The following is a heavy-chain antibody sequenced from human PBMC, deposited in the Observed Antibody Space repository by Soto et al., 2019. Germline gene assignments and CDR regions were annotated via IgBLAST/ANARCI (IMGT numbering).Heavy chain of an antibody. CDR3: ARDPGDSYGYFVFSNYGGMDV. V-gene: IGHV1-69*05. CDR1: GGSFSSYA. J-gene: IGHJ6*02. CDR2: IIPIFGPA. Sequence: ASVKVSCKTSGGSFSSYAISWVRQAPGQGLEWLGGIIPIFGPANYAQKFQGRVTITTDTSTSTAYMELRSLRSDDTAVYYCARDPGDSYGYFVFSNYGGMDVWGQGTTVTVSS. D-gene: IGHD5-18*01.